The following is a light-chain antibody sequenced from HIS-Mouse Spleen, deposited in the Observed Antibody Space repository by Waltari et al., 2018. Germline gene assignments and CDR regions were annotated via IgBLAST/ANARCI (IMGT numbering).Light chain of an antibody. J-gene: IGLJ2*01. CDR3: SSYTSSSFNVV. CDR2: DVS. Sequence: QSALTQPASVSGSPGPSITISCTGTSSDVGGYNYVSWYQQHPGNAPKLMIYDVSNRPSGVSNRFSGSKSGNTASLTISGLQAEDEADYYCSSYTSSSFNVVFGGGTKLTVL. CDR1: SSDVGGYNY. V-gene: IGLV2-14*03.